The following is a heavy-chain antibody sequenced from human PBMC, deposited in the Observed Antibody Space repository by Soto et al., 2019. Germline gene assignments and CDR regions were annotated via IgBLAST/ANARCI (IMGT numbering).Heavy chain of an antibody. D-gene: IGHD2-21*02. J-gene: IGHJ6*02. CDR3: AKGGGDSLRYGMDV. CDR1: GFIFSSSA. Sequence: EVQLLDSGGGLVQPGGALRLSCSASGFIFSSSAMNWVRQAPGKELVGVSAISGSGGSIYYADSVKGRFTISRDNSKTTLYLQMDSLRADDTAVYYCAKGGGDSLRYGMDVWGQGTTVTVSS. V-gene: IGHV3-23*01. CDR2: ISGSGGSI.